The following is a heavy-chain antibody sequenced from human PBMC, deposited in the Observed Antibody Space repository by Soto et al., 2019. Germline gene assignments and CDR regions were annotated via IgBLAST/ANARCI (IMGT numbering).Heavy chain of an antibody. D-gene: IGHD3-3*01. V-gene: IGHV1-18*01. CDR1: GYTFTSYG. Sequence: GASVKVSCKASGYTFTSYGISWVRQAPGQGLEWMGWISAYNGNTNYAQKLQGRVTMTTDTSTSTAYMELRSLRSDDTAVYYCARDLGVRFLEWFQHYGMDVWGQGTTVTV. CDR2: ISAYNGNT. CDR3: ARDLGVRFLEWFQHYGMDV. J-gene: IGHJ6*02.